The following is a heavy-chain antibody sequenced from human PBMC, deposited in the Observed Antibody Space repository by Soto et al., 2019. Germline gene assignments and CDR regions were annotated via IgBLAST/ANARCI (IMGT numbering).Heavy chain of an antibody. J-gene: IGHJ4*02. V-gene: IGHV4-31*03. CDR3: ARVSTLYCSSTSCPGSSWSYYFDY. D-gene: IGHD2-2*01. Sequence: SETLSLTCTVSGGSISSGGYYWSWIRQHPGKGLEWIGYIYYSGSTYYNPSLKSRVTISVDTSKNQFSLKLSSVTAADTAVYYCARVSTLYCSSTSCPGSSWSYYFDYWGQGTLVTVSS. CDR2: IYYSGST. CDR1: GGSISSGGYY.